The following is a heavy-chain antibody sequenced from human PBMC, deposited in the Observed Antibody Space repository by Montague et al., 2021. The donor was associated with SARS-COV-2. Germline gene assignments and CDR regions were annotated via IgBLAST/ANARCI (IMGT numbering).Heavy chain of an antibody. J-gene: IGHJ4*02. CDR3: ARHTRGWQPFDF. Sequence: SETLSLTCTVSGGSIRSYYWSWIRQPPGKGLEWIGEVYSSGSTNYNPSLKSRVTISMDMSKSQFSLKLTSVTAADTAVYYCARHTRGWQPFDFWGQGTLVTVSS. CDR1: GGSIRSYY. D-gene: IGHD6-19*01. CDR2: VYSSGST. V-gene: IGHV4-59*01.